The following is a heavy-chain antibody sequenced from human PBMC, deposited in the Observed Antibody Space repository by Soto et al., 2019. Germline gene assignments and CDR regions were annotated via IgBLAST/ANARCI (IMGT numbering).Heavy chain of an antibody. V-gene: IGHV3-11*01. CDR3: ASGVIGSSSGGMDV. CDR1: GFTFSNYA. D-gene: IGHD6-13*01. CDR2: ISSSGSTI. Sequence: GGSLRLSCAASGFTFSNYAMSWVRQAPGKGLEWVSYISSSGSTIYYADSVKGRFTISRDNAKNSLYLQMNSLRAEDTAVYYCASGVIGSSSGGMDVWGQGTTVTVSS. J-gene: IGHJ6*02.